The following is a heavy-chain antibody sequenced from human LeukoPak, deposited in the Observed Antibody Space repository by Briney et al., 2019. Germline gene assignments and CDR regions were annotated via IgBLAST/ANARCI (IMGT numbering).Heavy chain of an antibody. V-gene: IGHV3-23*01. J-gene: IGHJ4*02. Sequence: GGSLRLSCAASGFTFSNYAITWIRQAPGKGLEWVSEISGSGESTYYGDSVKGRFTISRDNSKNTLYLQMNSLRAGDTVVYYCAGEHWDFDYWGQGTLVTVSS. D-gene: IGHD7-27*01. CDR2: ISGSGEST. CDR1: GFTFSNYA. CDR3: AGEHWDFDY.